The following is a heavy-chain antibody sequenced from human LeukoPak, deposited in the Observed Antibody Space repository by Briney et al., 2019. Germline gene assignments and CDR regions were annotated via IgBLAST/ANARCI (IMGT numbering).Heavy chain of an antibody. Sequence: SENLSLTCTVSGGSISSYYWSWIRQPPGKGLEWIGYIYYSGSTNYNPSLKSRVTISVDTSKNQFSLKLSSVTAADTAVYYCARHGVEMATIPFDYWGQGTLVTVSS. V-gene: IGHV4-59*08. J-gene: IGHJ4*02. CDR3: ARHGVEMATIPFDY. CDR2: IYYSGST. D-gene: IGHD5-24*01. CDR1: GGSISSYY.